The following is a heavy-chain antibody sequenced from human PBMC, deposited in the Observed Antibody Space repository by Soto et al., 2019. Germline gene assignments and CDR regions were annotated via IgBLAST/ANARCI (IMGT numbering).Heavy chain of an antibody. CDR3: ASRYATPGWFDP. Sequence: SETLSLTCSVSGDSISRSSYNWGWIRQSPGEGLEWIASITNNGGAQYNPSLKSRVTIFVDTSKNEFSLKVTSVTAADTGVYFCASRYATPGWFDPWGQGTLVTVSS. D-gene: IGHD3-9*01. CDR1: GDSISRSSYN. J-gene: IGHJ5*02. V-gene: IGHV4-39*01. CDR2: ITNNGGA.